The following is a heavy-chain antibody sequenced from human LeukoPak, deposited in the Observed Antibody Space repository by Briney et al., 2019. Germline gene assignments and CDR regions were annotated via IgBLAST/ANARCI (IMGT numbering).Heavy chain of an antibody. CDR2: IYHSGST. Sequence: KPSQTLSLTCSVSGGSINSVDYYWSWIRQHPGKGLEWIGYIYHSGSTYYNPSLKSRVTISVDRSKNQFSLKLSSVTAADTAVYYCARVVSGPFSGSYHRALNDAFDIWGQGTMVTVSS. CDR3: ARVVSGPFSGSYHRALNDAFDI. D-gene: IGHD1-26*01. V-gene: IGHV4-30-2*01. J-gene: IGHJ3*02. CDR1: GGSINSVDYY.